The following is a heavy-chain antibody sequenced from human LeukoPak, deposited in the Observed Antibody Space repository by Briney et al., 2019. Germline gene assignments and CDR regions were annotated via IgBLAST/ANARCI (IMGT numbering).Heavy chain of an antibody. D-gene: IGHD2-15*01. J-gene: IGHJ6*02. Sequence: GGSLRLSCAASGFTFSSYAMSWVRQAPGKGLEWVSAISGSGGSTYYADSVKGRFTISRDNSKNTLYLQMNSLRAEDTAVYYCAKLAGLVVVAATPYYYGMDVWGQGTAVTVSS. CDR1: GFTFSSYA. CDR3: AKLAGLVVVAATPYYYGMDV. CDR2: ISGSGGST. V-gene: IGHV3-23*01.